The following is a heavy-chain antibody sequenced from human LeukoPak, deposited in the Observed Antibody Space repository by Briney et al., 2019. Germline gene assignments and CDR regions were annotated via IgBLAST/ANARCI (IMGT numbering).Heavy chain of an antibody. V-gene: IGHV3-7*01. CDR3: ASALGAVAGT. Sequence: GGSLRLSCAPSGFTFISYGMSWVRQAPGKGLEGVANIIQDGSEKYYVDSVKVRFTISRDNAKNSLYLQMNSLTAEDTAVYYCASALGAVAGTWGQGHLLTVSS. D-gene: IGHD6-19*01. CDR1: GFTFISYG. J-gene: IGHJ5*02. CDR2: IIQDGSEK.